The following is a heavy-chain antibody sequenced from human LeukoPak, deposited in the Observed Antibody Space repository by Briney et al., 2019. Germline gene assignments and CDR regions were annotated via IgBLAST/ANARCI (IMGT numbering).Heavy chain of an antibody. J-gene: IGHJ4*02. CDR1: GGSISSYY. Sequence: SETLSLTCTVSGGSISSYYWSWIRQPPGKGLEWIGYIYYSGSTYYNPSLKSRVTISVDTSKNQFSLKLSSVTAADTAVYYCARHRALYLCSGGSCYFDYWGQGTLVTVSS. V-gene: IGHV4-59*08. CDR2: IYYSGST. D-gene: IGHD2-15*01. CDR3: ARHRALYLCSGGSCYFDY.